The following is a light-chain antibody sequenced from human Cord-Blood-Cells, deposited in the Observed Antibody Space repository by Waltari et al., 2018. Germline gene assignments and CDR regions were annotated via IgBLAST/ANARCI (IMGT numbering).Light chain of an antibody. J-gene: IGLJ1*01. CDR1: SSGVGGYNY. V-gene: IGLV2-14*01. CDR3: SSYTSSSTYV. Sequence: QSALPQPASVSGSPGQSITIPCTGTSSGVGGYNYVSWYQQHPGKAPKLMIYDVSNRPSGVSNRFSGSKSGNTASLTISGLQAEDEADYYCSSYTSSSTYVFGTGTKVTVL. CDR2: DVS.